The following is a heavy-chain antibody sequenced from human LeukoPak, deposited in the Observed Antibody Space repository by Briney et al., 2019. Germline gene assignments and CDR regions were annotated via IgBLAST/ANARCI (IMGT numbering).Heavy chain of an antibody. Sequence: SETLSLTCTVSGGSISSSSYYWGWIRQPPGKGLEWIGSIYYSGSTYYNPSLKSRVTISVDKSKNQFSLKLDSVTAADTAVYYCAKGTSSGWYYFDYWGQGTLVTVSS. J-gene: IGHJ4*02. D-gene: IGHD6-19*01. V-gene: IGHV4-39*07. CDR2: IYYSGST. CDR1: GGSISSSSYY. CDR3: AKGTSSGWYYFDY.